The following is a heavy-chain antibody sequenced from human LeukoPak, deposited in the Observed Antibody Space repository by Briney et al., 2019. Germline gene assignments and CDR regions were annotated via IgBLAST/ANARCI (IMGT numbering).Heavy chain of an antibody. V-gene: IGHV1-69*04. CDR2: IIPILGIA. CDR1: GGTFSSYA. Sequence: SVKVSCKASGGTFSSYAISWVRQAPGQGLEWMGRIIPILGIANYAQTFQGRVTIAADKSTSTAYMELSSLRSEDTAGFYCAGGRGRWVHGKWFDPLGQGNLVTVSS. D-gene: IGHD3-16*01. J-gene: IGHJ5*02. CDR3: AGGRGRWVHGKWFDP.